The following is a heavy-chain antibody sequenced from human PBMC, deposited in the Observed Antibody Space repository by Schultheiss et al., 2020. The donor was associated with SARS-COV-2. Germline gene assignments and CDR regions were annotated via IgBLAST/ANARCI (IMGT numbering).Heavy chain of an antibody. CDR2: TYYRSKWYN. J-gene: IGHJ3*02. V-gene: IGHV6-1*01. CDR3: ARARYCSGGTCYSGAFDT. Sequence: SETLSLTCAISGDSVSSNSAAWNWIRQSPSRGLEWLGRTYYRSKWYNDYAVSVKSRITINPDTSKNQFSLQLSSVTAADTAVYYCARARYCSGGTCYSGAFDTWGQGTMVTVSS. CDR1: GDSVSSNSAA. D-gene: IGHD2-15*01.